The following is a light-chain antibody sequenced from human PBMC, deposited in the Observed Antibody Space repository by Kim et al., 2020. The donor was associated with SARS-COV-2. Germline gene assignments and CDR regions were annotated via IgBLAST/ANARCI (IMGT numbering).Light chain of an antibody. J-gene: IGKJ3*01. V-gene: IGKV3-15*01. Sequence: PGDSVALANKARPRVSSNLVWEQPTPGQGPRPLVYGASTRATGIPARLSGSGSGQEFILTSSCPQSEDFAFYYCQQYNIWHSFTFGPRTTGDI. CDR1: PRVSSN. CDR3: QQYNIWHSFT. CDR2: GAS.